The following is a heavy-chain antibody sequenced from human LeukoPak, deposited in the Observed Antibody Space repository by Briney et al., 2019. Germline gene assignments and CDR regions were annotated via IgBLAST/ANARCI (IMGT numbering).Heavy chain of an antibody. Sequence: SETLSLTCTVSGDSISMISSGVNYWSWIRQHPGKGLEWIGYIYYSGTTYYNPSLKSRVTISVDTYKNQFSLRLSSVTAADTAVYFCARDRGGYVFGAHFDYWGQGSLVTVSS. CDR1: GDSISMISSGVNY. V-gene: IGHV4-31*03. D-gene: IGHD6-25*01. CDR3: ARDRGGYVFGAHFDY. J-gene: IGHJ4*02. CDR2: IYYSGTT.